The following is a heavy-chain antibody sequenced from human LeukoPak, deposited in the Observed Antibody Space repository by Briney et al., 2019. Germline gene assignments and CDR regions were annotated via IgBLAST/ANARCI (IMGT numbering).Heavy chain of an antibody. CDR3: ARDHALHYYGSGTHHWFDP. CDR2: IYYSGST. J-gene: IGHJ5*02. Sequence: SETLSLTCTVSGGSISSYYWSWIRQPPGKGLEWIGYIYYSGSTNYNPSLKSRVTISVDTSKNQFSLKLSSVTAADTAVYYCARDHALHYYGSGTHHWFDPWGQGTLVTVSS. V-gene: IGHV4-59*01. CDR1: GGSISSYY. D-gene: IGHD3-10*01.